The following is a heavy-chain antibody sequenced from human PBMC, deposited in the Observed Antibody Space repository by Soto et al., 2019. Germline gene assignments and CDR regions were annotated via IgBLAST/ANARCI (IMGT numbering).Heavy chain of an antibody. CDR3: ANTSPVGGGGGMDV. Sequence: EVQLVESGGGLVQPGRSLRLSCAASGFTFDDYAMHWVRQAPGKGLEWVSGISWNSGSIGYADSVKGRFTISRDNAKNPLYRQINRGGAEDRAFCSCANTSPVGGGGGMDVWAKGTTATVSS. CDR2: ISWNSGSI. D-gene: IGHD3-16*01. CDR1: GFTFDDYA. V-gene: IGHV3-9*01. J-gene: IGHJ6*04.